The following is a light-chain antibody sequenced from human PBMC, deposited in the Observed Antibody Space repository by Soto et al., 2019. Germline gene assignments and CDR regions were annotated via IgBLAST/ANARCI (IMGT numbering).Light chain of an antibody. V-gene: IGKV3D-20*01. CDR1: LGVRSNY. CDR2: DAS. CDR3: QQYGSSPRT. J-gene: IGKJ2*01. Sequence: EVVLTQSPATLFCFPGERAPLSCGPILGVRSNYLAWYQQRPGLAPRLLIYDASTRATGIPDRFSGSGSGTDFTLTISRLEPEDFGVYYCQQYGSSPRTFGQGTKLEIK.